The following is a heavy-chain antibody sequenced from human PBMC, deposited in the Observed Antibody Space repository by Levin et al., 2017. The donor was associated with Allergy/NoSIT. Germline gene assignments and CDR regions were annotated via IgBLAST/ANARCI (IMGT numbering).Heavy chain of an antibody. V-gene: IGHV4-38-2*01. J-gene: IGHJ4*02. CDR2: IYHTGSA. CDR3: AGQKAAVGSFDL. CDR1: GYSLSGGYN. Sequence: PSETLSLTCAVSGYSLSGGYNWGWIRQPPGKGLEWIGNIYHTGSAYYNPSLKSRVTLLVDKSQNRFSLKLNSVTAADTAVYYCAGQKAAVGSFDLWGQGTLVTVSS. D-gene: IGHD6-13*01.